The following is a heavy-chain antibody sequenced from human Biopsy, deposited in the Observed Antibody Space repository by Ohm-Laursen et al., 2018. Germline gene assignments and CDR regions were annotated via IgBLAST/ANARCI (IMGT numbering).Heavy chain of an antibody. CDR1: GGSITSYS. V-gene: IGHV4-59*08. D-gene: IGHD6-25*01. CDR2: IYNTGDT. J-gene: IGHJ2*01. Sequence: SETLSLTCFVSGGSITSYSWSWIRQPPGKGLEPIGYIYNTGDTTYNPSLQSRVTISLDTSNNRLSLRLRSVTAADAAVYYCARRSAANWYFNLWGRGTLVTVSS. CDR3: ARRSAANWYFNL.